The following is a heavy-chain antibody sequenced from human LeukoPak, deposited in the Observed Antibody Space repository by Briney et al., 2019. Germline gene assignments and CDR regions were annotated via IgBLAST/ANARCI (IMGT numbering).Heavy chain of an antibody. CDR1: GGTFSSYA. J-gene: IGHJ6*03. D-gene: IGHD1-26*01. CDR2: IIPIFGTA. V-gene: IGHV1-69*01. CDR3: ARAPPSWSLDYYYYYYMDV. Sequence: SVKVSCKASGGTFSSYAISWVRQAPGQGLEWMGGIIPIFGTANYARKFQGRVTITADESTSTAYMELSSLRSEDTAVYYCARAPPSWSLDYYYYYYMDVWGKGTTVTVSS.